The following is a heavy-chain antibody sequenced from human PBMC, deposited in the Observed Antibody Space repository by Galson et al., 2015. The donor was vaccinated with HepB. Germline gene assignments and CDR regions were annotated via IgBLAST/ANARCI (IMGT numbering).Heavy chain of an antibody. Sequence: SVKVSCKASGYTFTSYDINWVRQATGQGLEWMGWMNPNSGNTGYAQKFQGRVTMTRNTSISTAYMELSSLRSEDTAVYYCARGRKGPYYYDSSGYYYEDYWGQGTLVTVSS. D-gene: IGHD3-22*01. J-gene: IGHJ4*02. V-gene: IGHV1-8*01. CDR3: ARGRKGPYYYDSSGYYYEDY. CDR2: MNPNSGNT. CDR1: GYTFTSYD.